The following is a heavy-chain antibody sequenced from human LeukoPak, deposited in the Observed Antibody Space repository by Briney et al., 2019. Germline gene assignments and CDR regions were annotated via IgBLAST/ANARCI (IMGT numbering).Heavy chain of an antibody. CDR2: IKPDGSEK. D-gene: IGHD3-10*01. J-gene: IGHJ4*02. V-gene: IGHV3-7*01. Sequence: GGSLRLSCAASGFTFSSYWMSWVRQAPGKGLEWVANIKPDGSEKYYVDSVKGRFTMSRDNAKNSLYLQMNSLRAEDTAVYYCATAYFYATADWGQGTLVTVSS. CDR1: GFTFSSYW. CDR3: ATAYFYATAD.